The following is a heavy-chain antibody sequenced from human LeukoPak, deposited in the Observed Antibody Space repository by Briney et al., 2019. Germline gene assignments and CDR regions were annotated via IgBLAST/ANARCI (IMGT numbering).Heavy chain of an antibody. CDR2: ISSSSSTI. CDR1: GFTFSSYS. Sequence: GGTLRLSCAASGFTFSSYSMNWVLQAPGKGLEWVSYISSSSSTIYYADSVKGRFTISIDNAKNSLYLQMNSLRAEDTAVYYCARGTVMEMDVWGKGTTVTVSS. CDR3: ARGTVMEMDV. J-gene: IGHJ6*04. V-gene: IGHV3-48*01. D-gene: IGHD2-8*01.